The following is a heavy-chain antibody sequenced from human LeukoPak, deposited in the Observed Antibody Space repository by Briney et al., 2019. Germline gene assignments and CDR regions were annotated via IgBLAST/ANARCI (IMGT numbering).Heavy chain of an antibody. J-gene: IGHJ6*02. D-gene: IGHD6-19*01. CDR2: INPNSGST. Sequence: ASVKVSCKASGYTFTDYYLHWVRQAPGQGLEWVGRINPNSGSTNFAQRFQGRVTLTRDTSITTAYMELNSLRSDDTAIYYCACLYQWQVSYYSHGMDVWGQGTTVTVSS. CDR3: ACLYQWQVSYYSHGMDV. V-gene: IGHV1-2*06. CDR1: GYTFTDYY.